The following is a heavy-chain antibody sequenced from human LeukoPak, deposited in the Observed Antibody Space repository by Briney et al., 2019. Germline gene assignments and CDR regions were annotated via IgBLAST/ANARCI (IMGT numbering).Heavy chain of an antibody. V-gene: IGHV1-18*01. CDR2: ISAYNGNT. Sequence: ASVKVSCKASGYTFTISGISWVRQAPGQGLEWMGWISAYNGNTNYAQKLQGRVTMTTDTSTSTAYMELRSLRSDDTAVYYCARDLYHYDSSGYSGWFDPWGQGTLVTVSS. CDR1: GYTFTISG. J-gene: IGHJ5*02. D-gene: IGHD3-22*01. CDR3: ARDLYHYDSSGYSGWFDP.